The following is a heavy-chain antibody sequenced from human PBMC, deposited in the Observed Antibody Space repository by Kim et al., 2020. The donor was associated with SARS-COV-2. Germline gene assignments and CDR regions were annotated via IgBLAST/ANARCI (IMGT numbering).Heavy chain of an antibody. J-gene: IGHJ4*02. Sequence: YAQGFTGRFVFSLDTSVSTAYLQISSLKAEDTAVYYCARDWGSSWRSFDYWGQGTLVTVSS. D-gene: IGHD6-13*01. V-gene: IGHV7-4-1*02. CDR3: ARDWGSSWRSFDY.